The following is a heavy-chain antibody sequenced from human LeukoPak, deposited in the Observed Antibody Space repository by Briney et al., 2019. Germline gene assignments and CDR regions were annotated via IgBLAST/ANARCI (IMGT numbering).Heavy chain of an antibody. CDR1: GFTFSSYD. CDR2: ISYDARNK. J-gene: IGHJ4*02. V-gene: IGHV3-30*18. Sequence: PGGSLRLSCVASGFTFSSYDMHWVRQAPGKGLEWVTIISYDARNKSYADSVKGRFTISRDNSKNTLYLQMNSLRSEDTAVYYCAKEAWTGDLDYWGQGTLVTVSS. D-gene: IGHD3/OR15-3a*01. CDR3: AKEAWTGDLDY.